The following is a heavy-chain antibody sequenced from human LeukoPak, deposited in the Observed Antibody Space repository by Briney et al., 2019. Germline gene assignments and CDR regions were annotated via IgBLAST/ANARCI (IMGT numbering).Heavy chain of an antibody. CDR1: GFTFSSYE. V-gene: IGHV3-48*03. Sequence: GGSLRLSCAASGFTFSSYEMNWVRQAPGKGLEWVSYISSSGSTIYYADSVKVRFTISRDNAKNSLYLQMNSLRAEDTAVYYCARRSVAGSLDYWGQGTLVTVSS. J-gene: IGHJ4*02. CDR3: ARRSVAGSLDY. D-gene: IGHD6-19*01. CDR2: ISSSGSTI.